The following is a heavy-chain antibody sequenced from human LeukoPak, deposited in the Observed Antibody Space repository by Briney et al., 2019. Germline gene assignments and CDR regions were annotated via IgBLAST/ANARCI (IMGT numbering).Heavy chain of an antibody. Sequence: PGGSLRLSCAASGFTFSSYAMHWVRQAPGKGLEWVAVISYDGSNKYYADSVKGRFTISRDNSKNTLYLQMNSLRAEDTAVYYCARDMLFQYYFDYWGQGTLVTVPS. CDR2: ISYDGSNK. V-gene: IGHV3-30*04. J-gene: IGHJ4*02. D-gene: IGHD2-21*01. CDR3: ARDMLFQYYFDY. CDR1: GFTFSSYA.